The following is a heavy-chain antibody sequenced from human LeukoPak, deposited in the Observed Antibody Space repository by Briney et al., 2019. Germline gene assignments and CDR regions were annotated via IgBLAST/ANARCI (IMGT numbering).Heavy chain of an antibody. Sequence: PSQTLSLTCTVSCGSISSGSYYWSWIRQPAGKGLEWIGRIYTSGRTNYNPSLKSRVTISVDTSKNQFSLKLSSVTAADTAVYYCARAGRIFRGIYSSAKNYYMDVWGKGTTVTVSS. CDR2: IYTSGRT. D-gene: IGHD3-10*01. CDR1: CGSISSGSYY. J-gene: IGHJ6*03. V-gene: IGHV4-61*02. CDR3: ARAGRIFRGIYSSAKNYYMDV.